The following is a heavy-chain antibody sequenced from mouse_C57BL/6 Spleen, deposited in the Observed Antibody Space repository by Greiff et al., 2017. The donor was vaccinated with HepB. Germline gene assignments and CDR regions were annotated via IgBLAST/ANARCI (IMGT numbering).Heavy chain of an antibody. D-gene: IGHD2-4*01. CDR2: IDPNSGGT. Sequence: QVQLQQPGAELVKPGASVKLSCKASGYTFNSYWMHWVKQRPGRGLEWIGRIDPNSGGTKYNETVKSKATLTVDKPSSTAYMQLSILTSEDSAVYYCARWYDYDGYYYAMDYWGQGTSVTVSS. CDR1: GYTFNSYW. CDR3: ARWYDYDGYYYAMDY. V-gene: IGHV1-72*01. J-gene: IGHJ4*01.